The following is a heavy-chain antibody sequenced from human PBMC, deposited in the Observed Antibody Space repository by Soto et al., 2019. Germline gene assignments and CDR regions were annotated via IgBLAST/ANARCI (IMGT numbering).Heavy chain of an antibody. V-gene: IGHV4-34*01. CDR1: GGSFSGYY. J-gene: IGHJ5*02. CDR2: INHSGST. Sequence: TSETLSLTCAVYGGSFSGYYWSWIRQPPGKGLEWIGEINHSGSTNYNPSLKSRVTISVDTSKNQFSLKLSSVTAADTAVYYCARGGSSVDIVVVPAALGWFDPWGQGTLVTVSS. D-gene: IGHD2-2*03. CDR3: ARGGSSVDIVVVPAALGWFDP.